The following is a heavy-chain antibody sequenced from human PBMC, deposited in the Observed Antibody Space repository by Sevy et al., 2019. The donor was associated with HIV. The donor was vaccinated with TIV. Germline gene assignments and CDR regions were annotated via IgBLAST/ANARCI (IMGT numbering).Heavy chain of an antibody. CDR1: GGSIRTFY. Sequence: SETLSLTCTVSGGSIRTFYWSWIRQPPGKGLEWIGYIYYSGSTNYSPSLKSRVTISVDTSKNQFSLKLSSVTAADTAVYYCARVPRTRSIAAAALYYFDYWGQGTLVTVSS. V-gene: IGHV4-59*01. CDR3: ARVPRTRSIAAAALYYFDY. CDR2: IYYSGST. D-gene: IGHD6-13*01. J-gene: IGHJ4*02.